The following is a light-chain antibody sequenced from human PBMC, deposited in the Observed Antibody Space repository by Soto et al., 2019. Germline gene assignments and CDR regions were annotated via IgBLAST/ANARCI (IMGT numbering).Light chain of an antibody. V-gene: IGLV2-11*01. CDR2: DVT. Sequence: QSALTQPRAVSGSPGQSVTISCIGTSSDVGAYNYVSWYQQHPGKAPKLMIYDVTKRPSGVPDRFSGSKSGNTASLTISGLQAEDEADYYCCSYAGSYPSLVGGGTKLTVL. CDR1: SSDVGAYNY. CDR3: CSYAGSYPSL. J-gene: IGLJ2*01.